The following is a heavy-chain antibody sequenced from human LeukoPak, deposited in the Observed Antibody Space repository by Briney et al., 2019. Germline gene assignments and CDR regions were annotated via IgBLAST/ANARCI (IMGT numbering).Heavy chain of an antibody. CDR2: ISAYNGNT. CDR3: ARAPPIVGATGNFDY. Sequence: ASVKVSCKASGYTFTSYGISWVRQAPGQGLEWMGWISAYNGNTNYAQKLQGRVTMTTDTSTSTAYMELRSLRSDNTAVYYYARAPPIVGATGNFDYWGQGTLVTVSS. D-gene: IGHD1-26*01. CDR1: GYTFTSYG. V-gene: IGHV1-18*01. J-gene: IGHJ4*02.